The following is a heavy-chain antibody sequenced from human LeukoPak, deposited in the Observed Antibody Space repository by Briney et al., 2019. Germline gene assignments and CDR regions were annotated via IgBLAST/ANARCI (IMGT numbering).Heavy chain of an antibody. V-gene: IGHV3-48*02. Sequence: PGGSLRLSCAASGFTFSSYSMNWVRQAPGKGLEWVSYISSSSSTIYYADSVKGRFTISRDNAKNSLYLQMNSLRDEDTAVYYCAREMDTGIRYYFDYWGQGTLVTVSS. D-gene: IGHD5-18*01. J-gene: IGHJ4*02. CDR3: AREMDTGIRYYFDY. CDR1: GFTFSSYS. CDR2: ISSSSSTI.